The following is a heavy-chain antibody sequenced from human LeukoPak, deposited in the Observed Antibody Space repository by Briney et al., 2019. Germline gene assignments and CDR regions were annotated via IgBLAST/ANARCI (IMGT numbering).Heavy chain of an antibody. J-gene: IGHJ4*02. CDR2: IYHSGST. D-gene: IGHD3-22*01. CDR1: GYSISSGYY. CDR3: ARFSEYSHSSVHYLDY. Sequence: SETLSLTCTVSGYSISSGYYWGWIRQPPGKGLEWIGSIYHSGSTYYNPSLKSRVTMSVDTSRNQFFLRLSFVTAADTAVYYCARFSEYSHSSVHYLDYWGQGTLVSVSS. V-gene: IGHV4-38-2*02.